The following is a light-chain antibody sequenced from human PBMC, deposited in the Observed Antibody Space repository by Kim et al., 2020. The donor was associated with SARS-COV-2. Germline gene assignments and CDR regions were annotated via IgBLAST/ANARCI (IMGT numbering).Light chain of an antibody. CDR3: QQSYSTPLT. J-gene: IGKJ4*01. Sequence: GGSRPTTACRAKHSVSSYLNWYQQKPGKAPKLLIYGASSLQSGVPSRFSGSGSGTDFTLTISSLQPEDFATYYCQQSYSTPLTFGGGTKVDIK. CDR2: GAS. V-gene: IGKV1-39*01. CDR1: HSVSSY.